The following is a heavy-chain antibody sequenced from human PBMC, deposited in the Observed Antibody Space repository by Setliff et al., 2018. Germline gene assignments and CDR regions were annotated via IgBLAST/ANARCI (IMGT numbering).Heavy chain of an antibody. V-gene: IGHV1-18*01. CDR1: GYPFNNYG. CDR3: TRGPPDFVVAPAAGKFDY. D-gene: IGHD2-2*01. CDR2: IGGHNDDP. Sequence: ASVKVSCKASGYPFNNYGISWLRQTPGQGLEWMGWIGGHNDDPLFAQKFQGRVTMTTDTSTTTAYMELKSLRSDDTAVYYCTRGPPDFVVAPAAGKFDYWGQGTLVTVSS. J-gene: IGHJ4*02.